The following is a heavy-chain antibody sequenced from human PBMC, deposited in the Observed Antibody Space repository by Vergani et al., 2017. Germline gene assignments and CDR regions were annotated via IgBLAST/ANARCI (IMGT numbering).Heavy chain of an antibody. V-gene: IGHV5-51*01. D-gene: IGHD3-22*01. CDR2: IHPAGSDT. J-gene: IGHJ4*02. CDR3: ARLCGRDSSGSKYFDY. CDR1: GYSFTNYW. Sequence: EVQLVQSGAEVKKPGESLKISCQISGYSFTNYWIGWVRQMPGKGLEWMGIIHPAGSDTRYSPSFQGQVTISVDKSISTPYLQRGSQRASDSAMYYCARLCGRDSSGSKYFDYWGQGTLVTVSS.